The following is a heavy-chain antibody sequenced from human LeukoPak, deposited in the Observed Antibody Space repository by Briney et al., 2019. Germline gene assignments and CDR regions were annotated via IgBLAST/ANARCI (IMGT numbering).Heavy chain of an antibody. CDR3: ASLSSGSYAFDY. D-gene: IGHD3-10*02. CDR1: GGSISSNY. V-gene: IGHV4-4*07. J-gene: IGHJ4*02. CDR2: IYTSGST. Sequence: SETLSLTCTVSGGSISSNYWSWIRQPVGKGLEWIGRIYTSGSTNYNPSLKSRVTMSVDTSKNQFSLKLSSVTAADTAVYYCASLSSGSYAFDYWGQGTLVTVSS.